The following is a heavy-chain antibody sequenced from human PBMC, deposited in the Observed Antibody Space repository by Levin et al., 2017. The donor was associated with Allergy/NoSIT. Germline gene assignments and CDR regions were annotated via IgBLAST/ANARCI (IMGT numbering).Heavy chain of an antibody. Sequence: GESLKISCKASGYTFTSYDINWVRQATGQGLEWMGWMNPNSGDTGYAQKFQGRVTMTRNTSISTAYMELSSLRSEDTAVYYCARGCSGGSCYSYYFDYWGQGTLVTVSS. CDR3: ARGCSGGSCYSYYFDY. J-gene: IGHJ4*02. CDR2: MNPNSGDT. CDR1: GYTFTSYD. V-gene: IGHV1-8*01. D-gene: IGHD2-15*01.